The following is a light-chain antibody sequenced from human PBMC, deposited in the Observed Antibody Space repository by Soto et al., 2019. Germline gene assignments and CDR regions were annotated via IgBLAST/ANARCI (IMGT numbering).Light chain of an antibody. J-gene: IGKJ4*01. CDR1: QSVSSN. Sequence: EIVMTQSPATLSVSPGERATLSCRASQSVSSNLAWYQQKPGQVPRLLIYGASTRATGIPARFSGSGSGTEFTLTISSLQSEDFAVYYCQQYNNWPPPLTFGGGTKVEI. CDR2: GAS. CDR3: QQYNNWPPPLT. V-gene: IGKV3-15*01.